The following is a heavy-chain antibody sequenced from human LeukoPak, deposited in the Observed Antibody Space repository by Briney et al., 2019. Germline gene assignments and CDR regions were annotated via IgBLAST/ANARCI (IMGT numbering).Heavy chain of an antibody. Sequence: GSLRLSCAASGFIFSSYSMNWVRQAPGKGLEWIGEINHSGSTNYNPSLKSRVTISVDTSKNQFSLKLSSVTAADTAVYYCARVGADGSGFLFDYWGQGTLVTVSS. CDR3: ARVGADGSGFLFDY. V-gene: IGHV4-34*01. D-gene: IGHD3-10*01. CDR2: INHSGST. J-gene: IGHJ4*02. CDR1: GFIFSSYS.